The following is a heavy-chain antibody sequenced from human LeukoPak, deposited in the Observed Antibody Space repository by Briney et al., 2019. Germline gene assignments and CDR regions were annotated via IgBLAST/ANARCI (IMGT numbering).Heavy chain of an antibody. CDR1: GFTFSSYW. J-gene: IGHJ4*02. CDR3: ARDQETVTIFGVVTSQYYFDY. Sequence: GGSLRLSCAASGFTFSSYWMSWVRQAPGKGLEWVANIKQDGSEKYYVDSVKGRFTISRDNAKNSLYLQMNSLRAEDTAVYYCARDQETVTIFGVVTSQYYFDYWGQGTLVTVSS. V-gene: IGHV3-7*01. CDR2: IKQDGSEK. D-gene: IGHD3-3*01.